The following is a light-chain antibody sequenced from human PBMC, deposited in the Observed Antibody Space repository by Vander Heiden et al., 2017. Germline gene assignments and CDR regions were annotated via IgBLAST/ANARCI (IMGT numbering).Light chain of an antibody. J-gene: IGKJ4*01. CDR3: MQALQTPLT. CDR1: QILLHSNGYNY. Sequence: DIVMTQSPLSLPVTPGEPASISCRSSQILLHSNGYNYLHWYLQKPGQSPQLLIYLGSNRASGVPDRFSGSGSGTDFTLKISRVEAEDVGVYYCMQALQTPLTFGGGTKVEIK. V-gene: IGKV2-28*01. CDR2: LGS.